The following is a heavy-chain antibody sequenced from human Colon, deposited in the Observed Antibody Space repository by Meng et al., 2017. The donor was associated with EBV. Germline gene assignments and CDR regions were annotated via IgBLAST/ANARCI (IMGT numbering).Heavy chain of an antibody. D-gene: IGHD3-16*01. J-gene: IGHJ4*02. CDR2: IFYSGNT. Sequence: LHPQEPGPGLLKPSATLATNCSVSGDSITTNGYYWGWIRQSPGKGLEWIGSIFYSGNTYFNPSLKTRVTISVDTSKNQFSLKLSSVTAADTAIYYCARERGGVTRDFDSWGQGALVTVSS. V-gene: IGHV4-39*07. CDR3: ARERGGVTRDFDS. CDR1: GDSITTNGYY.